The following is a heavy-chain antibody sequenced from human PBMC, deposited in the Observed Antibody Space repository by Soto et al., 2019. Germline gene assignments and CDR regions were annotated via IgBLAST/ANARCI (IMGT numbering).Heavy chain of an antibody. CDR3: AREPQPSHDDFWSGGYCYYYGMDV. CDR1: GFTFSSYW. V-gene: IGHV3-7*01. CDR2: IKQDGSEK. Sequence: GGSLRLSCAASGFTFSSYWMSWVRQAPGKGLEWVANIKQDGSEKYYVDSVKGRITISRDNAKNSLYLQMNSLRAEDTAEYYCAREPQPSHDDFWSGGYCYYYGMDVWGQGTTVTVSS. D-gene: IGHD3-3*01. J-gene: IGHJ6*02.